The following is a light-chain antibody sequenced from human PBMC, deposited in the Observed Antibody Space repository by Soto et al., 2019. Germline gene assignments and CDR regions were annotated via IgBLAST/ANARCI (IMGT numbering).Light chain of an antibody. V-gene: IGLV2-14*01. J-gene: IGLJ3*02. CDR1: SRDVGGYNF. CDR3: SSYTSSSSWV. Sequence: QSVLTQPAAVSGSPGQSITISCTGTSRDVGGYNFVSWFQQHPGKAPKLILCEVSNRPSGVPSRFSGSKSGNTASLTISGLQAEDEATYFCSSYTSSSSWVFGGGTKLTVL. CDR2: EVS.